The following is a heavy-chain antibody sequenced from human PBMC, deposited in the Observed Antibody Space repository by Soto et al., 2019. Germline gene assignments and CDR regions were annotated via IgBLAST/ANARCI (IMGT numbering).Heavy chain of an antibody. CDR2: IYHSGNT. J-gene: IGHJ4*02. D-gene: IGHD6-13*01. CDR1: GDSRINFD. CDR3: ARDQGIASSSPFDY. Sequence: LQTLSDTWTVSGDSRINFDCSRIRQAPGKGLEWIGFIYHSGNTNYNPSLKSRVTMSIDTSKSQFSLKLNSVTAADTAVYYCARDQGIASSSPFDYWRPGTLVTVSS. V-gene: IGHV4-59*01.